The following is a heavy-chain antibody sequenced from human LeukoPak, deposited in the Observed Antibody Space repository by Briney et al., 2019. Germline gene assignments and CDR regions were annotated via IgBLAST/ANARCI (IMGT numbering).Heavy chain of an antibody. CDR2: IYTSGST. CDR1: GGSISSYY. D-gene: IGHD2-15*01. V-gene: IGHV4-4*07. Sequence: SETLSLTCTVSGGSISSYYWSWIRQPAGKGLDWIGRIYTSGSTNYNPSLKSRVTMSVDTSKNQFSLKLSSVTAADTAVYYCARDGSYCSGGSCYFDYWGQGTLVTVSS. CDR3: ARDGSYCSGGSCYFDY. J-gene: IGHJ4*02.